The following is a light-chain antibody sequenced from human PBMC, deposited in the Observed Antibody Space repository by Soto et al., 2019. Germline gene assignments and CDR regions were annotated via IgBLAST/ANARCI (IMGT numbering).Light chain of an antibody. CDR1: QIITGL. J-gene: IGKJ1*01. CDR3: QQYNPYSPWT. V-gene: IGKV1-5*03. CDR2: KAS. Sequence: IKQSASSVSASVGDRVTITCRASQIITGLLAWFQQKPGKAPKLLISKASSLQNGVPSRFSGSGSGTDFTLTISSLQPDDFATYYCQQYNPYSPWTFGQGTNVDIK.